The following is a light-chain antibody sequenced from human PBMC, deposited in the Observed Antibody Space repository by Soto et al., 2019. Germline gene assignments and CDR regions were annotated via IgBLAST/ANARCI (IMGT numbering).Light chain of an antibody. CDR3: QQYGSSRFT. CDR2: GAS. V-gene: IGKV3-20*01. J-gene: IGKJ3*01. CDR1: QSISSSY. Sequence: EIVLTQSPGTLSLSPGERATLSCRASQSISSSYLAWYQQKPGKAPRLLVYGASSRATGIPDRFSGSGSGTDFTLTISRLEPEDFAVYYGQQYGSSRFTFGPGTKVDIK.